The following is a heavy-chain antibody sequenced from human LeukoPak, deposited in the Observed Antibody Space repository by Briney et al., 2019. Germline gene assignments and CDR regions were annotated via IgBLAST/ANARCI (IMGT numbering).Heavy chain of an antibody. CDR1: GFTFSSYE. V-gene: IGHV3-7*01. CDR3: ARGRYCSSTSCSYFDY. J-gene: IGHJ4*02. D-gene: IGHD2-2*01. CDR2: IKEDGSEK. Sequence: GGSLRLSCAASGFTFSSYEMNWARQAPGKGLEWVANIKEDGSEKYYVDSAKGRFTISRDNAKNSLYLQMNSLRAEDTAVYFCARGRYCSSTSCSYFDYWGQGTLVTVPS.